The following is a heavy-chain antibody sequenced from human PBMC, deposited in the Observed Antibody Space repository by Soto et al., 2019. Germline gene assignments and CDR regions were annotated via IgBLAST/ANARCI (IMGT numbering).Heavy chain of an antibody. V-gene: IGHV4-59*01. CDR2: IFYSGRSGST. D-gene: IGHD2-21*02. J-gene: IGHJ5*02. CDR3: ARTALGWFDP. CDR1: GGSISSYY. Sequence: WGTLSLTCSVSGGSISSYYWSWIRQPPGKGLEWIGYIFYSGRSGSTNYNPSLKSRVTISVDTSKNQFSLKLSSVTAADTAVYYCARTALGWFDPWGQGTLVTVSS.